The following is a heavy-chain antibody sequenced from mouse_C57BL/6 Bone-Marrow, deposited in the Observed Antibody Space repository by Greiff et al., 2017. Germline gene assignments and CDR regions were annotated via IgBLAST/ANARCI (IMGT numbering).Heavy chain of an antibody. CDR1: GYTFTSYG. D-gene: IGHD1-1*01. Sequence: QVQLQQSGAELARPGASVKLSCKASGYTFTSYGISWVKQRTGQGLEWIGEIYPRSGNTYYNEKFKGKATLTADKSSSTAYMELRSLTSEDSEVYFGARSTYGSSPGFAYWGKGTLVTVSA. CDR3: ARSTYGSSPGFAY. V-gene: IGHV1-81*01. J-gene: IGHJ3*01. CDR2: IYPRSGNT.